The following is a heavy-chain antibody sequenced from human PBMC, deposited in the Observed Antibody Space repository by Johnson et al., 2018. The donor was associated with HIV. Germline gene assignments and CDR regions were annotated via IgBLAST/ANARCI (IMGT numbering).Heavy chain of an antibody. J-gene: IGHJ3*02. V-gene: IGHV3-30*02. Sequence: FTISRDNSKNTLYLQMNSLRAEDTAVYYCAKLIAAAGHDAFDIWGQGTMVTVSS. D-gene: IGHD6-13*01. CDR3: AKLIAAAGHDAFDI.